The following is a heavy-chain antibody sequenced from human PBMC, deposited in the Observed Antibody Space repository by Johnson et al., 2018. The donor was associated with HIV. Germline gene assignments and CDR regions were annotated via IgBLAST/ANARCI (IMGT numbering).Heavy chain of an antibody. J-gene: IGHJ3*01. Sequence: QEQLVESGGGVVQSGRSLRLSCAASGFSFSNYAMDWVRQAPGKGLEWVAFVSSDGSNKNYADSLKGRFTISRDNSKNTVYLQMNSLRVEDTAGYYCAKVLGANKDDEWATDYYDLSVAYPVPDPRAVVGAFDVWGQGTMVTVSS. CDR3: AKVLGANKDDEWATDYYDLSVAYPVPDPRAVVGAFDV. V-gene: IGHV3-30*18. CDR1: GFSFSNYA. CDR2: VSSDGSNK. D-gene: IGHD3/OR15-3a*01.